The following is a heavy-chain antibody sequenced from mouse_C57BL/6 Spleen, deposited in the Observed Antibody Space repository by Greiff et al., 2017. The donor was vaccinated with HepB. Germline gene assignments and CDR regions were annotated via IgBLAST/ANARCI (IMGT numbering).Heavy chain of an antibody. Sequence: QVQLQQSGAELVMPGASVKLSCKASGYTFTSYWMHWVKQRPGQGLEWIGEIDPSDSYTNYNQKFKGKSTLTVDKSSSTAYMQLSSLTSEDSAVYYCARSSSSYVDYWGQGTTLTVSS. D-gene: IGHD1-1*01. V-gene: IGHV1-69*01. J-gene: IGHJ2*01. CDR1: GYTFTSYW. CDR3: ARSSSSYVDY. CDR2: IDPSDSYT.